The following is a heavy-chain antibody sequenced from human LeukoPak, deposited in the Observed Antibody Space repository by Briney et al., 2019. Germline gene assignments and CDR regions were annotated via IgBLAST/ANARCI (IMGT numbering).Heavy chain of an antibody. CDR3: ARASEEWELDAFDI. V-gene: IGHV4-4*02. Sequence: SETLSLTCAVSGGSISSSNWWSWVRQLPGKGLEWIGEIYHSGSTNYNPSLKSRVTISVDKSKNQFSLKLSSVTAADTAVYYCARASEEWELDAFDIWGQGTMVTVSS. CDR1: GGSISSSNW. J-gene: IGHJ3*02. D-gene: IGHD4-23*01. CDR2: IYHSGST.